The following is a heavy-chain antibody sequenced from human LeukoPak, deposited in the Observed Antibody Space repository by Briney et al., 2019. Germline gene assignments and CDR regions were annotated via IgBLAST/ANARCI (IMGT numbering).Heavy chain of an antibody. Sequence: PSETLSLTCTVSGGSISSYYWSWIRQPPGKGLEWIGYIYYSGSTNYNPSLKSRVTISVDTSKTQFSLKLSSVTAADTAVYYCASQTYYYGSGSVGFFDPWGQGTLVTVSS. CDR2: IYYSGST. D-gene: IGHD3-10*01. V-gene: IGHV4-59*01. CDR3: ASQTYYYGSGSVGFFDP. J-gene: IGHJ5*02. CDR1: GGSISSYY.